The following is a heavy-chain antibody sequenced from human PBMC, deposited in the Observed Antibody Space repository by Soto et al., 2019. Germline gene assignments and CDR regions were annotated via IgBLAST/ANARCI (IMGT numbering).Heavy chain of an antibody. CDR1: GFTLSGYA. Sequence: EVQLAESGGGLAQPGGSLRLSCAASGFTLSGYAMDWVRQAPGKGLEYVSGISSNGVGTYYANSVQGRFTISRDNSKNTVDLQMGSLRPEDMAVYYCARRARPDVYYMDVWGKGTTGTGSS. CDR2: ISSNGVGT. V-gene: IGHV3-64*01. J-gene: IGHJ6*03. D-gene: IGHD6-6*01. CDR3: ARRARPDVYYMDV.